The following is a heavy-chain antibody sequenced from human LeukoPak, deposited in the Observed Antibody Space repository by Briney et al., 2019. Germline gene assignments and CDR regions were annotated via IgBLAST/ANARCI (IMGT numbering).Heavy chain of an antibody. J-gene: IGHJ6*03. D-gene: IGHD3-3*01. Sequence: SETLSLTCAVYGGSFSDYSWNWIRQPPGKGLEWIGSIYYSGSTYYNPSLKSRVTISVDTSKNQFSLKLSSVTAADTAVYYCARDSSVKYDFWSGYSRYYMDVWGKGTTVTVSS. CDR1: GGSFSDYS. CDR3: ARDSSVKYDFWSGYSRYYMDV. V-gene: IGHV4-34*01. CDR2: IYYSGST.